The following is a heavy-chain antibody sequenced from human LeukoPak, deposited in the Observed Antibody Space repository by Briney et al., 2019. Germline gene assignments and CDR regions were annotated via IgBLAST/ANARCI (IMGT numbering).Heavy chain of an antibody. V-gene: IGHV4-59*01. J-gene: IGHJ6*04. Sequence: SETLSLTCTVSGGSIDTYYWNWIRQPPGKGLEWIGYVFHTGSTNYNPSLKSRVTISVDTSKNQFSLKLSSVTAADTAVYYCARVWSLYSYGGPRMDVWGKGTTVTISS. CDR1: GGSIDTYY. D-gene: IGHD5-18*01. CDR2: VFHTGST. CDR3: ARVWSLYSYGGPRMDV.